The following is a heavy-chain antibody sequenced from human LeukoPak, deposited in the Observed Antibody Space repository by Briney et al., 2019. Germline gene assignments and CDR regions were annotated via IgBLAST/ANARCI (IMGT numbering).Heavy chain of an antibody. J-gene: IGHJ4*02. CDR3: ARATYYYDSSGYYHIRGYFDY. Sequence: PGGSLRLSCAASGFTFDDYGMSWVRQAPGKGLEWVSGINWNGGSTGYADSVKGRFTISRDNAKNSLYLPMNSLRAEDTALYYCARATYYYDSSGYYHIRGYFDYWGQGTLVTVSS. V-gene: IGHV3-20*04. CDR2: INWNGGST. CDR1: GFTFDDYG. D-gene: IGHD3-22*01.